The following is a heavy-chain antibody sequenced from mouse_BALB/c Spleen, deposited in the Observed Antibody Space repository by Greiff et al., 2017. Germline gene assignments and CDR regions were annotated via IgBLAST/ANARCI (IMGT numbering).Heavy chain of an antibody. D-gene: IGHD1-1*01. Sequence: VEESGGGLVQPGGSRKLSCAASGFTFSSFGMHWVRQAPEKGLEWVAYISSGSSTIYYADTVKGRFTISRDNPKNTLFLQMTSLRSEDTAMYYCARSIRYYAMDYWGQGTSVTVSS. CDR3: ARSIRYYAMDY. CDR2: ISSGSSTI. J-gene: IGHJ4*01. V-gene: IGHV5-17*02. CDR1: GFTFSSFG.